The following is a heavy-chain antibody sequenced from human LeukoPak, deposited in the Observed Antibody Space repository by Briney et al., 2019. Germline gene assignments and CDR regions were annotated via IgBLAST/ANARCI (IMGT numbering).Heavy chain of an antibody. CDR2: IYYSGST. CDR1: GGSISSYY. V-gene: IGHV4-59*01. D-gene: IGHD2-15*01. Sequence: PSETLSLTCTVSGGSISSYYWSWIRQPPGKGLEWIGYIYYSGSTNYNPSLKSRVTISVDTSKNQFSLKLSSVTAADTAVYYCATLPRLQGAAFENWGQGTLVTVSS. CDR3: ATLPRLQGAAFEN. J-gene: IGHJ4*02.